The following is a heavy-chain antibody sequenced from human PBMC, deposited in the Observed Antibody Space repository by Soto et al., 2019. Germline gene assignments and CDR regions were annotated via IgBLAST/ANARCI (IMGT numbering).Heavy chain of an antibody. D-gene: IGHD1-1*01. V-gene: IGHV4-34*01. CDR2: MSHSGGT. CDR3: ARVERGTATTVVDAFDI. J-gene: IGHJ3*02. Sequence: QVQLQQWGAGLLKPSETLSLTCAVYGGFVSSGSYYWSWIRQPPAKGLEWIGEMSHSGGTHFNPSLKIRVTISVDTSKNQFSLKMSSVTAVDTALYYCARVERGTATTVVDAFDIWGPGTMVTVSS. CDR1: GGFVSSGSYY.